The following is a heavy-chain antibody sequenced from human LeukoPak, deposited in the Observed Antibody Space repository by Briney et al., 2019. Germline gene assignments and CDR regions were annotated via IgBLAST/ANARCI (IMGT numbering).Heavy chain of an antibody. Sequence: RPSETLSLTCTVSVVSISGYYWIWIRQPAGKGLEWIVRIYTSGNTSYNPSLKSRVTMSLDTSKNQFSLEVMSVTAADTAVYYCARAASGDAVYYYGSGRRYYYYYMDVWGKGTTVTISS. CDR1: VVSISGYY. CDR2: IYTSGNT. D-gene: IGHD3-10*01. CDR3: ARAASGDAVYYYGSGRRYYYYYMDV. V-gene: IGHV4-4*07. J-gene: IGHJ6*03.